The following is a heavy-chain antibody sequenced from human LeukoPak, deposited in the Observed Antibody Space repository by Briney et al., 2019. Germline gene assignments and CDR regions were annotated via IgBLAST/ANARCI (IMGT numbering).Heavy chain of an antibody. J-gene: IGHJ4*02. D-gene: IGHD3-3*01. CDR1: GYTFTSYG. CDR3: ARDRLRYYDFWSGYYNY. CDR2: ISAYNGNT. Sequence: ASVKVSCKASGYTFTSYGISWVRQAPGQGLEWMGWISAYNGNTNYAQKLQGRVTMTTDTSTSTAYMELRSLRSDDTAVYYCARDRLRYYDFWSGYYNYWGQGTLVTVSS. V-gene: IGHV1-18*01.